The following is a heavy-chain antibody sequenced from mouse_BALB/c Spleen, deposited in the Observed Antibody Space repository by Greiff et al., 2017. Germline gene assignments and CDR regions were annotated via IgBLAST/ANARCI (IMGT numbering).Heavy chain of an antibody. CDR2: ISNLAYSI. CDR3: ARAQLYGNSGFDV. CDR1: GFTFSDYG. V-gene: IGHV5-15*02. J-gene: IGHJ1*01. D-gene: IGHD2-1*01. Sequence: EVQRVESGGGLVQPGGSRKLSCAASGFTFSDYGMAWVRQAPGKGPEWVAFISNLAYSIYYADTVTGRFTISRENAKNTLYLEMSSLRSEDTAMYYCARAQLYGNSGFDVWGAGTTVTVSS.